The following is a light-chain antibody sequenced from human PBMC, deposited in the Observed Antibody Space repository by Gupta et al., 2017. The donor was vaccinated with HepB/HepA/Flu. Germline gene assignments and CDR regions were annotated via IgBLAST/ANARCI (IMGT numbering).Light chain of an antibody. Sequence: DIQMTQSPSSLSASVGDRVTITCRASQSISSYLNWYQQKPGKAPKLLIYAASSLQSGVPSRFSGSGSGTDFTLTISSLQPEDFATYYCQQRYRTPPYTFGQGTKLEIK. V-gene: IGKV1-39*01. J-gene: IGKJ2*01. CDR3: QQRYRTPPYT. CDR1: QSISSY. CDR2: AAS.